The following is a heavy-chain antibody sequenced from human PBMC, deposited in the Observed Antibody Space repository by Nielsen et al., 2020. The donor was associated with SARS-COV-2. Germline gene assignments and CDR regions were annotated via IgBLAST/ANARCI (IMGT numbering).Heavy chain of an antibody. J-gene: IGHJ6*02. CDR3: ARDYRFGFWSGYHGMDV. CDR1: GYTFTSYD. V-gene: IGHV1-69*13. D-gene: IGHD3-3*01. CDR2: IIPIFGTA. Sequence: SVKVSCKASGYTFTSYDINWVRQAPGQGLEWMGGIIPIFGTANYAQKFQGRVTITADESTSTAYMELSSLRSEDTAVYYCARDYRFGFWSGYHGMDVWGQGTTVTVSS.